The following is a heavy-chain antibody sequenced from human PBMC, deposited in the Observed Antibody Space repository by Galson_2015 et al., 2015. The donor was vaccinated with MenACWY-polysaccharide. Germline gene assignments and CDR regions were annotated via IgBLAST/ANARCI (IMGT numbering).Heavy chain of an antibody. CDR3: ARDVSTEERSTRRDFDD. CDR2: INAGNGNM. Sequence: SVKVSCKASGYTFTSYAMFWVRQAPGQRLECLGWINAGNGNMKYSQKFQGRVTITRDTSATTAYMELSSLRSEDTAVYYCARDVSTEERSTRRDFDDSGQGTLVTVSS. D-gene: IGHD5-24*01. V-gene: IGHV1-3*01. CDR1: GYTFTSYA. J-gene: IGHJ4*02.